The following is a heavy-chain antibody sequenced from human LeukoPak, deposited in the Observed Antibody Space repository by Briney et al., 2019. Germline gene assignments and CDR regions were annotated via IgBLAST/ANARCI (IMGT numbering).Heavy chain of an antibody. J-gene: IGHJ4*02. CDR1: GGSISSYY. V-gene: IGHV4-59*08. CDR2: IYYSGST. CDR3: ATVRITIFGVVISFDY. D-gene: IGHD3-3*01. Sequence: SETLCLTCTVSGGSISSYYWSWIRQPPGERLGWVGYIYYSGSTNYHPSLQSRVTISVDTSKNQFSLQLSSVTAADTAVYYCATVRITIFGVVISFDYWGQGTLVTVSS.